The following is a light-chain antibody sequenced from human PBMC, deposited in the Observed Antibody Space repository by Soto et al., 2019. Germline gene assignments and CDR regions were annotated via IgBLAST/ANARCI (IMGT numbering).Light chain of an antibody. CDR3: QTWGTGIQV. V-gene: IGLV4-69*01. CDR1: SGHSSYA. Sequence: QPVLTQSPSASASLGASVKLTCTLSSGHSSYAIAWHQQQPEKGPRYLMKLNSDGSHSKGDGITDRFSGSSSGAERYLTISRLQSEDEADYYCQTWGTGIQVFGGGTKLTVL. J-gene: IGLJ2*01. CDR2: LNSDGSH.